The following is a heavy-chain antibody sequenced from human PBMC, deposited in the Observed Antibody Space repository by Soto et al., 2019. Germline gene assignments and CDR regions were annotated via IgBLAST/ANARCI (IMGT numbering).Heavy chain of an antibody. CDR2: IDPSDSYT. Sequence: ESLTIFCRGSGYSFAGYWISWVRQMPGKGLEWMGRIDPSDSYTNYSPSFQGHVTISADKSISTAYLQWSSLKASDTAMYYCAGIADNYGMDVWGQGTTVTVYS. D-gene: IGHD6-13*01. CDR1: GYSFAGYW. CDR3: AGIADNYGMDV. J-gene: IGHJ6*02. V-gene: IGHV5-10-1*01.